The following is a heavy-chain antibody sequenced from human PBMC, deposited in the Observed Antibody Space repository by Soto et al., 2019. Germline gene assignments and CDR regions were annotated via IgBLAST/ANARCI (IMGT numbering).Heavy chain of an antibody. D-gene: IGHD2-2*01. J-gene: IGHJ4*02. CDR1: GYTFTSYD. V-gene: IGHV1-8*01. CDR2: MNPNSGNT. CDR3: ARAVVPAAIGRWETSQKNDY. Sequence: ASVKVSCKASGYTFTSYDINWVRQATGQGLEWMGWMNPNSGNTGYAQKFQGRVTMTRNTSISTAYMELGSLRSEDTAVYYCARAVVPAAIGRWETSQKNDYWGQGTLVTVGS.